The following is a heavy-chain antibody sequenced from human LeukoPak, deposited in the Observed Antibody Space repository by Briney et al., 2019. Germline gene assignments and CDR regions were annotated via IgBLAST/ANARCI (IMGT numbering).Heavy chain of an antibody. V-gene: IGHV1-2*02. D-gene: IGHD6-19*01. J-gene: IGHJ4*02. Sequence: ASVKVSCKASGYTFTGYYMHWVRQAPGQGLEWMGWINPNSGGTNYAQKFQGRVTMTRDTSISTDYMELSRLRSDDTAVYYCASRYSSGWYELDYWGQGTLVTVSS. CDR3: ASRYSSGWYELDY. CDR1: GYTFTGYY. CDR2: INPNSGGT.